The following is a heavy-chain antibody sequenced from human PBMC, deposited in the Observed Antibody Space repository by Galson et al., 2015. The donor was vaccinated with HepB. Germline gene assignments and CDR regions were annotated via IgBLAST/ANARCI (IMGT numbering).Heavy chain of an antibody. D-gene: IGHD6-19*01. CDR3: ARGPGLYDSGWFPFDS. CDR1: GFTFSNYP. Sequence: SLRLSCAASGFTFSNYPLHWVRQAPGKGLEWVAFISYDEGNKKYANSVKGRFTISRDNSKNTLYLQMNSLGLEDTAVYYCARGPGLYDSGWFPFDSWGQGTRVTVSS. V-gene: IGHV3-30-3*01. J-gene: IGHJ4*02. CDR2: ISYDEGNK.